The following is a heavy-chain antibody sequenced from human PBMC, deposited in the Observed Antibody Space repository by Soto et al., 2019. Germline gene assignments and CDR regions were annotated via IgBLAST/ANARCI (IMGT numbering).Heavy chain of an antibody. Sequence: QLQLQESGPGLVKPSETLSLTCTVSGGSVSSGSSYWGWIRQPPGKWLEWIATIYYSGSSYYNPSLKNRVTIFVDTSKNQFSLKLSSVTAADTAVYYCARSVWSYGGWFDPWGQGTLVTVSS. J-gene: IGHJ5*02. D-gene: IGHD3-16*01. CDR1: GGSVSSGSSY. CDR3: ARSVWSYGGWFDP. V-gene: IGHV4-39*01. CDR2: IYYSGSS.